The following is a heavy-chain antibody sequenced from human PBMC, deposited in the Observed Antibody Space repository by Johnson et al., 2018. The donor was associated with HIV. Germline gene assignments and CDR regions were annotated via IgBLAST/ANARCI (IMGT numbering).Heavy chain of an antibody. CDR1: GFTFSSYA. J-gene: IGHJ3*02. D-gene: IGHD4-17*01. V-gene: IGHV3-48*04. Sequence: VQLVESGGGVVQPGRSLRLSCAASGFTFSSYAMHWVRQAPGKGLEWVSYISSSGSTIYYADSVKGRFTISRDNAKNSLYLQMNSLKTEDTAVYYCTTAVDGAPDAFDNWGQGTMVTVSS. CDR2: ISSSGSTI. CDR3: TTAVDGAPDAFDN.